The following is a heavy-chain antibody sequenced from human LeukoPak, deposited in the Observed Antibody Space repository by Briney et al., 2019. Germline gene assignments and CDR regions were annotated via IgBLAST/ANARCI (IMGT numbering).Heavy chain of an antibody. CDR2: ISTGSRNV. D-gene: IGHD4-17*01. CDR1: GFTFSSYS. Sequence: GGSLRLSCAASGFTFSSYSMNWVRQAPGKGLEWVSSISTGSRNVYYADSVKGRFTISRDNAKTSLYLQMNSLRVEDTAVFYCARDSRTVTSHWSFDLWGRGTLVTVSS. V-gene: IGHV3-21*01. J-gene: IGHJ2*01. CDR3: ARDSRTVTSHWSFDL.